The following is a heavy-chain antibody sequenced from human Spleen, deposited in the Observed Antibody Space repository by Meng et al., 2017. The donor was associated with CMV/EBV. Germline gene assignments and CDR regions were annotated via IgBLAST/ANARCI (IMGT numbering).Heavy chain of an antibody. D-gene: IGHD6-19*01. CDR2: INPYNGST. V-gene: IGHV1-2*02. CDR3: ARDLAGDAFDM. J-gene: IGHJ3*02. Sequence: ASVKVSCKTSGYTFSGYYMHWVRQAPGQGLEWMAWINPYNGSTYFAQRFQGRVTMTRDTSISTAYMELSRLTSDDTAVYYCARDLAGDAFDMWGQGTMVTVSS. CDR1: GYTFSGYY.